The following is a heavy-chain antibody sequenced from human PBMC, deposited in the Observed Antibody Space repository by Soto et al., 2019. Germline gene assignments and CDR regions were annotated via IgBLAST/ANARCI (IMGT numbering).Heavy chain of an antibody. V-gene: IGHV4-61*01. J-gene: IGHJ4*02. CDR2: IYYSGST. CDR3: ARESKLYDSSGYDY. CDR1: GGSVSGGSYY. Sequence: SETLSLTCTVSGGSVSGGSYYWSWIRQPPGKGLEWIGYIYYSGSTNYNPSLKSRVTISVDTSKNQFSLKLSSVTAADTAVYYCARESKLYDSSGYDYWGPGTLVTVS. D-gene: IGHD3-22*01.